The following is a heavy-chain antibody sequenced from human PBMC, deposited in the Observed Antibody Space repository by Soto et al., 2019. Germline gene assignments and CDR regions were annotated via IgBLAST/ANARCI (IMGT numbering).Heavy chain of an antibody. D-gene: IGHD3-10*01. Sequence: PGGSLRLSCAASGFTFSSYAMHWVRQAPGKGLEWVAVISYDGSNKYYADSVKGRFTISRDNSKNTLYLQMNSLRAEDTAVYYCARDVYDVLLWFGELLYGMDVWGQGTTVTVSS. CDR2: ISYDGSNK. J-gene: IGHJ6*02. CDR1: GFTFSSYA. V-gene: IGHV3-30-3*01. CDR3: ARDVYDVLLWFGELLYGMDV.